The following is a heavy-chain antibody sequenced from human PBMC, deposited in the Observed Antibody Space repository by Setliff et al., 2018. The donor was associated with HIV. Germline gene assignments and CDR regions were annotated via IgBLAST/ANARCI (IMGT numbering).Heavy chain of an antibody. Sequence: SETLSLTCTVSGGSISNSSSYWGWIRQTPGKGLERIGSFYSSRWSYYNPSLQSRLTLSIDRSRSQFSLNLRSVTAADTAVYYCGSRVYYYDSNKVLREEGFDPWGQGTLVTVSS. CDR3: GSRVYYYDSNKVLREEGFDP. CDR1: GGSISNSSSY. J-gene: IGHJ5*02. CDR2: FYSSRWS. V-gene: IGHV4-39*01. D-gene: IGHD3-22*01.